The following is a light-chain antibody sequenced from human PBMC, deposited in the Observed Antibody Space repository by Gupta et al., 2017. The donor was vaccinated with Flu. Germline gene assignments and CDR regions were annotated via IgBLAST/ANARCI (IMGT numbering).Light chain of an antibody. V-gene: IGLV1-40*02. CDR3: QSYDSSLSVGV. Sequence: SVVTQAPSVFAAPAQRVTITTTGSSSNDGAGYDVHWYQQLPRTAPKHLIYGNRNRPPGVPARLSGSKSATAASLVITGLQAEDEADYYCQSYDSSLSVGVFGGGTKLTVL. CDR1: SSNDGAGYD. CDR2: GNR. J-gene: IGLJ3*02.